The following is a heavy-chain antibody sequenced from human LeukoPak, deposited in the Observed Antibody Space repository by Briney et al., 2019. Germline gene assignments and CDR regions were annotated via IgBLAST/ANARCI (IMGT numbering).Heavy chain of an antibody. CDR3: ARSPKRGYDIVLIRDGMDV. CDR1: GYTFTSYD. Sequence: ASVKVSCKASGYTFTSYDINWVRQAPGQGLEWMGRLNPNSGNTGYAQKFQGRVTMTRNTSISTAYMELSSLRSEDTAVYYCARSPKRGYDIVLIRDGMDVWGQGTTVTVSS. V-gene: IGHV1-8*01. CDR2: LNPNSGNT. D-gene: IGHD2-8*02. J-gene: IGHJ6*02.